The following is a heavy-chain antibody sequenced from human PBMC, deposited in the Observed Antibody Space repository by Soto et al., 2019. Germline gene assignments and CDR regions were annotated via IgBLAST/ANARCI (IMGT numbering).Heavy chain of an antibody. Sequence: GGSLRLSCAASGFTFSSYGMHWVRQAPGKGLEWVAVIWYDGSNKYYADSVKGRFTISRDNSKNTLYLQMNSLRAEDTAVYYCATGRDGYCSSTSCYEDDAFDIWGQGTMVTVSS. CDR1: GFTFSSYG. CDR3: ATGRDGYCSSTSCYEDDAFDI. V-gene: IGHV3-33*01. CDR2: IWYDGSNK. J-gene: IGHJ3*02. D-gene: IGHD2-2*01.